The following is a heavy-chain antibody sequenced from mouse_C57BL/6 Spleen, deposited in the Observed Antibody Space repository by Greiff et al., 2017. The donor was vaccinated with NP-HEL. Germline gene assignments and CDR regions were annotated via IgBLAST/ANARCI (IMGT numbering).Heavy chain of an antibody. D-gene: IGHD1-1*01. Sequence: EVMLVESGGGLVQPGGSMKLSCAASGFTFSDAWMDWVRQSPEKGLEWVAEIRNKANNHATYYAESVKGRFTISRDDSKSSVYLQMNSLRAEDTGIYYCTRAVVARWYFDVWGTGTTVTVSS. J-gene: IGHJ1*03. CDR3: TRAVVARWYFDV. V-gene: IGHV6-6*01. CDR2: IRNKANNHAT. CDR1: GFTFSDAW.